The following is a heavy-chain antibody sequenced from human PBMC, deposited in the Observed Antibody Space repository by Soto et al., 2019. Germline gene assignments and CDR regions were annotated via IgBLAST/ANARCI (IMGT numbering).Heavy chain of an antibody. CDR3: AKDQRGSNYGYFQY. V-gene: IGHV3-30*18. D-gene: IGHD4-4*01. CDR1: GFTFSSYG. CDR2: ISSDGNKK. Sequence: QVQLVESGGGVVQPGRSLRLSCAASGFTFSSYGMHWVRQAPGKGLEWVTLISSDGNKKYYGDSVQGRFTISRDNSKNTLHLEMDSLRPEDTAIYYCAKDQRGSNYGYFQYWGQGTLVTVSS. J-gene: IGHJ1*01.